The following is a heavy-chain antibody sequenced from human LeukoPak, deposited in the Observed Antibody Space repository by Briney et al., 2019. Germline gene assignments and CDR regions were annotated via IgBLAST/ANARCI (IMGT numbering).Heavy chain of an antibody. Sequence: SVKVSCKASGGTFSSYAISWVRQAPGQGLEWMGGIIPIFGTANYAQKFQGRVTITADKSTSTAYMELSSLRSEDTAVYYCARGSWYYDSSGYFGPWFDPWGQGTLVTVSS. CDR1: GGTFSSYA. D-gene: IGHD3-22*01. CDR3: ARGSWYYDSSGYFGPWFDP. J-gene: IGHJ5*02. V-gene: IGHV1-69*06. CDR2: IIPIFGTA.